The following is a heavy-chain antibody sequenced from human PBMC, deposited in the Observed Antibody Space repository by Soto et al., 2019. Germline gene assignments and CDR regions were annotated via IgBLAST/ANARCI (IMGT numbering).Heavy chain of an antibody. D-gene: IGHD4-17*01. CDR2: IYYSGST. J-gene: IGHJ4*02. CDR1: GGSISSSSYY. V-gene: IGHV4-39*01. Sequence: LQLQESGPGLVKPSETLSLTCTVSGGSISSSSYYWGWIRQPPGKGLEWIGSIYYSGSTYYNPSLKSRVTISVDTSKNQFSLKLSSVTAADTAVYYCARLSSYGDYYFDYWGQGTLVTVSS. CDR3: ARLSSYGDYYFDY.